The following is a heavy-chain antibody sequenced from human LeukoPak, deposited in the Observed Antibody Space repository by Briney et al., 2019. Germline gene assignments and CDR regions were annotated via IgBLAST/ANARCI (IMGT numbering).Heavy chain of an antibody. D-gene: IGHD3-3*01. CDR2: IKIDGSST. CDR3: ARGRADYDFWSGYYHYMDV. CDR1: GFTFSDNW. V-gene: IGHV3-74*01. J-gene: IGHJ6*03. Sequence: GGSLRLSCAASGFTFSDNWMHWVRQVPGKGLGWVSRIKIDGSSTSYADSVNDRFTIYRDNAETTLYLQISSLRAEDTAVYYCARGRADYDFWSGYYHYMDVWGKGTTVTVS.